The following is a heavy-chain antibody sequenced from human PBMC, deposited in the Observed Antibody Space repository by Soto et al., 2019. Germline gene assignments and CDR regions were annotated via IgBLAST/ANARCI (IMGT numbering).Heavy chain of an antibody. J-gene: IGHJ4*02. Sequence: PGGSLRLSCAASGFNFITYSLNWVRQAPGKGLEWVASISSSAIYIDYADSVKGRFTISRDNANNSLYLQMNSLRAEDTATYYCVRDGLDYYDTERLYFDKWGKGTRVTVSS. V-gene: IGHV3-21*01. CDR1: GFNFITYS. D-gene: IGHD3-22*01. CDR3: VRDGLDYYDTERLYFDK. CDR2: ISSSAIYI.